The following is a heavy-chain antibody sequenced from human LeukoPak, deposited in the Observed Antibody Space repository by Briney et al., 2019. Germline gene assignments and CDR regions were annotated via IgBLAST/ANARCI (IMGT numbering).Heavy chain of an antibody. CDR1: GFTFSSYS. D-gene: IGHD1-1*01. J-gene: IGHJ4*02. CDR2: INPSGGST. Sequence: GGSLRLSCAASGFTFSSYSMSWVRQAPGKGLEWVSTINPSGGSTYYADSVKGRFTISRDNSKNTVYLQMNSLRAEDTAVYYCAKDRAGTPWADWGQGTLVTVYS. CDR3: AKDRAGTPWAD. V-gene: IGHV3-23*01.